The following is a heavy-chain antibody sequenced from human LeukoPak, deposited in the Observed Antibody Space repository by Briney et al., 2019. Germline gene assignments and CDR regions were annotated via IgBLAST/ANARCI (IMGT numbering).Heavy chain of an antibody. CDR3: ARDRVSGSSWLDY. CDR2: IIPILGIA. D-gene: IGHD6-13*01. V-gene: IGHV1-69*04. Sequence: GASVKVSCQASGGTFSSYAISWVRQAPGQGLEWMGRIIPILGIANYAQKFQGRVTITADKSTSTAYMELSSLRSEDTAVYYCARDRVSGSSWLDYWGQGTLVTVSS. J-gene: IGHJ4*02. CDR1: GGTFSSYA.